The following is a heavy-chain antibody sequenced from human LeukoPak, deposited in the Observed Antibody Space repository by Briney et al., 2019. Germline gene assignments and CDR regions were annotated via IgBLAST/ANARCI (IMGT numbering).Heavy chain of an antibody. Sequence: SETLSLTCTVSGGSISSYYWSWIRQPPGKGLEWIGEMNPSGSTSYNPPLKSRVTISVDTSKNQFSLKLSSVTAADTAVYYCARGRQDVTMIVVVMTAVSYYLDVWGKGTTVTVS. J-gene: IGHJ6*03. CDR3: ARGRQDVTMIVVVMTAVSYYLDV. V-gene: IGHV4-34*01. D-gene: IGHD3-22*01. CDR2: MNPSGST. CDR1: GGSISSYY.